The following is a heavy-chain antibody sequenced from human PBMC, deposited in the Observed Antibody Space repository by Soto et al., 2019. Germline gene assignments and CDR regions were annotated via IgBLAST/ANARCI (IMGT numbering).Heavy chain of an antibody. Sequence: SETLSLTCAVSGDSISSSVWWTWVRQPLGKGLEWIGEVFHAGNTNYNPSLKSRVTMSVDKSTNEFSLKVTSVTAADTAIYYCARKAWVRFDYWGQGALVTVSS. D-gene: IGHD7-27*01. V-gene: IGHV4-4*02. J-gene: IGHJ4*02. CDR1: GDSISSSVW. CDR3: ARKAWVRFDY. CDR2: VFHAGNT.